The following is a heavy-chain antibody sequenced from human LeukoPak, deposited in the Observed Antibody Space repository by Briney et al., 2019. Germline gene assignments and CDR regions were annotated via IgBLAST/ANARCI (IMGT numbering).Heavy chain of an antibody. V-gene: IGHV4-34*01. D-gene: IGHD6-6*01. J-gene: IGHJ3*02. CDR3: ARAYSSSVSDAFDI. CDR2: INHSGST. CDR1: GGSFSGYY. Sequence: SETLSLTCAVYGGSFSGYYWSWIRQPPGKELEWIGEINHSGSTNYNPSLKSRVTISVDTSKNNFSLKLSSVTAADTAVYYCARAYSSSVSDAFDIWGQGTMVSVSS.